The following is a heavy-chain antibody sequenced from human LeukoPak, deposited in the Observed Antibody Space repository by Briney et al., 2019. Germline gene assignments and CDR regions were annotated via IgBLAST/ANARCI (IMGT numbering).Heavy chain of an antibody. J-gene: IGHJ3*02. V-gene: IGHV4-34*01. Sequence: PSETLSLTCAVYGGSFSGYYWSWIRQPPGKGLEWIGEINHSGNTNYNPSLKSRVTFSVDTSKNQFSLKLSSVTAADTAVYYCAGAPLVPAADAFDIWGQGTMVTVSS. D-gene: IGHD2-2*01. CDR2: INHSGNT. CDR3: AGAPLVPAADAFDI. CDR1: GGSFSGYY.